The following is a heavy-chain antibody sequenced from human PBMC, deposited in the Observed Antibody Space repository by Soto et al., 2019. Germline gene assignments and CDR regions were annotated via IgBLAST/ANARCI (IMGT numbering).Heavy chain of an antibody. CDR1: GFTFSSYA. Sequence: GGSLRLSCAASGFTFSSYAMSWVCQAPGKGLEWVSAISGSGGSTYYADSVKGRFTISRDNSKNTLYLQTNSLRAEDTAVYYCAKDVRGYSYGFYYYGMDVWGQGTTVTAP. D-gene: IGHD5-18*01. J-gene: IGHJ6*02. V-gene: IGHV3-23*01. CDR3: AKDVRGYSYGFYYYGMDV. CDR2: ISGSGGST.